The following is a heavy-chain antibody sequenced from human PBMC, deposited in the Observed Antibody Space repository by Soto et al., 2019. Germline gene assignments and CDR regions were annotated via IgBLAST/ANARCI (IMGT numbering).Heavy chain of an antibody. J-gene: IGHJ6*02. CDR3: ARDLGGSGSYYYYGMDV. V-gene: IGHV1-46*01. Sequence: QVQLVQSGPEVKKPGASVKVSCKASGYTFTSYYMHWVRQAPGQGLEWMGIINPSGGSTSYAQKFQGRVTMTRDTSTSTVYMELSSLRSEDTAVYYCARDLGGSGSYYYYGMDVWGQGTTVTVSS. D-gene: IGHD2-15*01. CDR2: INPSGGST. CDR1: GYTFTSYY.